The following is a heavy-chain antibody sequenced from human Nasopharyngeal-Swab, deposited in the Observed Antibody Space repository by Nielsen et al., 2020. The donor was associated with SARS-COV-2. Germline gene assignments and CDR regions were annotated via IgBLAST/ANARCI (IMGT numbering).Heavy chain of an antibody. J-gene: IGHJ4*02. CDR1: GFTLRSYG. Sequence: GESLKISCAASGFTLRSYGMNWVRQAPGKGLEWISYISSTGSTIYNADSVKGRFTVSRENAKNSMFLQMISLRAEDTAVYYRARERWRDHDFDAWGQGTLVIVSS. D-gene: IGHD1-14*01. CDR2: ISSTGSTI. CDR3: ARERWRDHDFDA. V-gene: IGHV3-48*03.